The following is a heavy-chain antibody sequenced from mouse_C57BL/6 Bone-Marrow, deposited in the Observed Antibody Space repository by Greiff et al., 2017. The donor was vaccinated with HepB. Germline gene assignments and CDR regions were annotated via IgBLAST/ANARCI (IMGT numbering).Heavy chain of an antibody. CDR2: IDPEDGET. CDR3: AYYGSSPLYWYFDV. J-gene: IGHJ1*03. D-gene: IGHD1-1*01. V-gene: IGHV14-2*01. Sequence: EVQGVESGAELVKPGASVKLSCTASGFNIKDYYMHWVKQRPEQGLEWIGRIDPEDGETKYAPKFQGKATITADTSSNTAYQQLSSLTSEDTAVYYCAYYGSSPLYWYFDVWGTGTTVTVSS. CDR1: GFNIKDYY.